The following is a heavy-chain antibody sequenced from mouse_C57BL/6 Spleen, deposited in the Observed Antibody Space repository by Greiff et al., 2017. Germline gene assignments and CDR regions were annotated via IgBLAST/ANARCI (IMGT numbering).Heavy chain of an antibody. CDR2: ISSGSSTI. V-gene: IGHV5-17*01. CDR3: ARLDYYAMDY. CDR1: GFTFSDYG. J-gene: IGHJ4*01. Sequence: EVKLVESGGGLVKPGGSLKLSCAASGFTFSDYGMHWVRQAPEKGLEWVGYISSGSSTIYYADTVQGRFTISRDNAKNTLFLQMTSLGSEDTAMYYCARLDYYAMDYWGQGTSVTVSS.